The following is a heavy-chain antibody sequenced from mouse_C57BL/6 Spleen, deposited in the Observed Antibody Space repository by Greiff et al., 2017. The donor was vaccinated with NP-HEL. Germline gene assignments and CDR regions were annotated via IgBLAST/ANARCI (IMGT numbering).Heavy chain of an antibody. CDR3: AIYDYDGAWFAY. D-gene: IGHD2-4*01. CDR1: GFSLTSYG. Sequence: QVHVKQSGPGLVAPSQSLSITCTVSGFSLTSYGVSWVRQPPGKGLEWLGVIWGDGSTNYHSALISRLSISKDNSKSQVFLKLNRLQTDDTATYYCAIYDYDGAWFAYWGQGTLVTVSA. V-gene: IGHV2-3*01. CDR2: IWGDGST. J-gene: IGHJ3*01.